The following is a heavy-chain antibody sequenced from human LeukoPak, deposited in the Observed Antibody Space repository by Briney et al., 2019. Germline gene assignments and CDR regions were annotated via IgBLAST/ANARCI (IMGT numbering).Heavy chain of an antibody. J-gene: IGHJ4*02. D-gene: IGHD6-19*01. V-gene: IGHV3-23*01. CDR3: AKDRSSIAVAGTYDY. CDR2: ISGSGGST. CDR1: GFTFSSYA. Sequence: GSLRLSCAASGFTFSSYAMSWVRQAPGKGLEWVSAISGSGGSTYYPDSVKGRFTISRDNSKNTLYLQMNSLRAEDTAVYYCAKDRSSIAVAGTYDYWGQGTLVTVSS.